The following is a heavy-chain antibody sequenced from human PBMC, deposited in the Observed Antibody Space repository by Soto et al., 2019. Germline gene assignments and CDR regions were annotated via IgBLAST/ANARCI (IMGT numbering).Heavy chain of an antibody. CDR2: ISGNDGKT. V-gene: IGHV1-18*01. CDR1: GYRFTNHG. J-gene: IGHJ4*02. CDR3: ARDFYPLAYYFDY. Sequence: GASVKVSCKASGYRFTNHGISWVRQAPGQGLEWMGWISGNDGKTKYARKFQGRVTMTTDTSTSTVYMEMNSLRHDDTAVYYCARDFYPLAYYFDYWGQGTLVTVSS.